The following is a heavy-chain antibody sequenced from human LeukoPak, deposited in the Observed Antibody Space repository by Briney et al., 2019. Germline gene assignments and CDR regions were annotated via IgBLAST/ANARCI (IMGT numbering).Heavy chain of an antibody. D-gene: IGHD3-16*01. J-gene: IGHJ4*02. CDR2: IYFSGTT. V-gene: IGHV4-59*01. CDR3: ARDFGYASGAFDQ. Sequence: PSETLSLTCTVSGGSISSYYWSWIRQPPGKGLEWIGYIYFSGTTNYNPSLKRRVTISLDTSKNQFSLRLRSVTAADTAVYYCARDFGYASGAFDQWGQRTLVTVSS. CDR1: GGSISSYY.